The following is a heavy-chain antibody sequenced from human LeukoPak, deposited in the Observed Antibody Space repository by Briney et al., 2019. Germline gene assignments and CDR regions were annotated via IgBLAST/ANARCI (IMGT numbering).Heavy chain of an antibody. CDR2: ISYDGSNK. CDR3: ARARVSDDFWSGYYDY. CDR1: GFTFSSYA. V-gene: IGHV3-30-3*01. J-gene: IGHJ4*02. D-gene: IGHD3-3*01. Sequence: GGSLRLSCAASGFTFSSYAMHWVRQAPGKGLEWVAVISYDGSNKYYADSVKGRFTISRDNSKNTLYLQMNSLRAEDTAVYYCARARVSDDFWSGYYDYWGQGTLVTVSS.